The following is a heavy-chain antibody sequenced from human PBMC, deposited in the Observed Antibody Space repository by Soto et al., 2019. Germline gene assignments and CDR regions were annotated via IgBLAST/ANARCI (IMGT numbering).Heavy chain of an antibody. J-gene: IGHJ4*02. Sequence: EVQLVESGGGLVQPGRSLRLSCAASGFTFDDYAMHWVRQAPGKGLEWVSGISWNSGSIGYADSVKGRFTISRDNAKNSLYLQMNSRRAEDTALYYCAKNLFSDFWSGYYTRPIDYWGQGTLVTVSS. CDR1: GFTFDDYA. CDR3: AKNLFSDFWSGYYTRPIDY. CDR2: ISWNSGSI. D-gene: IGHD3-3*01. V-gene: IGHV3-9*01.